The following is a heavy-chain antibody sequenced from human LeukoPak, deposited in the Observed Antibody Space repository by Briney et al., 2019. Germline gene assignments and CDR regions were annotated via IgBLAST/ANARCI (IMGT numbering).Heavy chain of an antibody. Sequence: GGSLRLSCAASGFTFSSYGMHWVRQAPGKGLEWVAVISYDGSNKYYADSVKGRFTISRDNSENMLYLQMNSLRAEDTAVYYCVKGPQQQLVYFDYWGQGTLVTVSS. CDR2: ISYDGSNK. D-gene: IGHD6-13*01. CDR1: GFTFSSYG. CDR3: VKGPQQQLVYFDY. J-gene: IGHJ4*02. V-gene: IGHV3-30*18.